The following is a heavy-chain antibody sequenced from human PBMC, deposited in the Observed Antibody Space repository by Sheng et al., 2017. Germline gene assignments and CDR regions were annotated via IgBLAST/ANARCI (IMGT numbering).Heavy chain of an antibody. CDR1: GGSISSGSYY. V-gene: IGHV4-61*02. Sequence: QVQLQESGPGLVKPSQTLSLTCTVSGGSISSGSYYWSWIRQPAGKGLEWIGRIYTSGSTNYNPSLKSRVTISVDTSKNQFSLKLSSVTAADTAVYYCARDHYDFWSGYSYFDYWGQGMLVTVYS. D-gene: IGHD3-3*01. CDR2: IYTSGST. CDR3: ARDHYDFWSGYSYFDY. J-gene: IGHJ4*02.